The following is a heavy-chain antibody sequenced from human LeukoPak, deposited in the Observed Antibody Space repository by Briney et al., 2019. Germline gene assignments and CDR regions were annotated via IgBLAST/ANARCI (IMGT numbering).Heavy chain of an antibody. CDR1: GYSISNSYY. CDR3: ARAGYGDSDFDY. J-gene: IGHJ4*02. Sequence: SETLSLTCIVSGYSISNSYYWDWIRQPPGKGLEWIGSIYHSGNTYYNPSLKSRVTISVDTSKNQFTLELSSVTAADTAVYYCARAGYGDSDFDYWGQGTLVTVSS. V-gene: IGHV4-38-2*02. CDR2: IYHSGNT. D-gene: IGHD4-17*01.